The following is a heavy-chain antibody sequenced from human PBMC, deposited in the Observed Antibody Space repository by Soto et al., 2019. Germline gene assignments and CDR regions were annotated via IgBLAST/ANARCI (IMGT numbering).Heavy chain of an antibody. CDR3: AKTMIGVVTIYYFDY. V-gene: IGHV3-23*01. CDR1: GFTFSSYA. CDR2: ISGSGGRT. J-gene: IGHJ4*02. D-gene: IGHD3-22*01. Sequence: EVQLLDAGGGLVQPGGSLRLSCAASGFTFSSYAMSWVRQAPGKGLEWVSAISGSGGRTYYADSVKGRFTISRDNSKNTLYLQMNSLRAEDTAVYYCAKTMIGVVTIYYFDYWGQGTLVTVSS.